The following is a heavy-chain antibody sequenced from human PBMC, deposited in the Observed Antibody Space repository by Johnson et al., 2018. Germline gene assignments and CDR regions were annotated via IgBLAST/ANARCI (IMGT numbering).Heavy chain of an antibody. Sequence: VQLVQSGAEVKKPGESLKISCKGSGYSFTNTWIGWVRQMPGEGLEWMGIIWPGDSDTKSSPSFHGQVTISADRSIRTVDLQGSSLKASETAIYYCAKQRERGTSYMDVWGKGTTVTVSS. V-gene: IGHV5-51*01. D-gene: IGHD3-16*01. CDR1: GYSFTNTW. J-gene: IGHJ6*04. CDR2: IWPGDSDT. CDR3: AKQRERGTSYMDV.